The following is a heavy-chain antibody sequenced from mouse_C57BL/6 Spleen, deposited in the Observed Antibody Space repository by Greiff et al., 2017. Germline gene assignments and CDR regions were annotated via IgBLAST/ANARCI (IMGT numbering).Heavy chain of an antibody. Sequence: EVQLQESGPVLVKPGASVKMSCKASGYTFTDYYMNWVKQSHGKSLEWIGVINPYNGGTSYNQKFKGKATLTVDKSSSTAYMELNSLTSEDSAVYYCARESLGDYFDYWGQGTTLTVSS. CDR3: ARESLGDYFDY. D-gene: IGHD3-3*01. J-gene: IGHJ2*01. CDR2: INPYNGGT. CDR1: GYTFTDYY. V-gene: IGHV1-19*01.